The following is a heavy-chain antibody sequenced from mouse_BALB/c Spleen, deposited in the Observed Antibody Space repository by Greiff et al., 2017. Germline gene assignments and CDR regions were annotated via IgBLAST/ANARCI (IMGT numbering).Heavy chain of an antibody. CDR2: ISSGGGST. CDR3: ARLPRDYFDY. J-gene: IGHJ2*01. CDR1: GFAFSSYD. V-gene: IGHV5-12-1*01. D-gene: IGHD2-12*01. Sequence: EVKLVESGGGLVKPGGSLKLSCAASGFAFSSYDMSWVRQTPEKRLEWVAYISSGGGSTYYPDTVKGRFTISRDNAKNTLYLQMSSLKSEDTAMYYCARLPRDYFDYWGQGTTLTVSS.